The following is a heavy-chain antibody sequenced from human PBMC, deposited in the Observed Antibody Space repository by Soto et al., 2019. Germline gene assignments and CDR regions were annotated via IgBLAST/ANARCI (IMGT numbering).Heavy chain of an antibody. D-gene: IGHD6-13*01. CDR2: ITYDGSNK. Sequence: PGGSLRLSCAASGFTFSNYEMHWVRQAPGKGLEWVSVITYDGSNKYYADSVKGRFTISRDNSKNTLYLQMNSLRAEDTAVYYCANGVGYLAAAGTQFDYWGQGTLVTVSS. CDR1: GFTFSNYE. V-gene: IGHV3-30*18. J-gene: IGHJ4*02. CDR3: ANGVGYLAAAGTQFDY.